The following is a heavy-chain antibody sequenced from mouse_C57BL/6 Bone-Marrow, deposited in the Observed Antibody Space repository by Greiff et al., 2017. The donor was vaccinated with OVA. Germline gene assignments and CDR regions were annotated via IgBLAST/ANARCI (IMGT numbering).Heavy chain of an antibody. V-gene: IGHV5-4*03. J-gene: IGHJ2*01. CDR3: ARGYDGDY. Sequence: EVKLVESGGGLVKPGGSLKLSCAASGFTFSSYAMSWVRQTPEKRLEWVATISDGGSYTYYPDNVKGRFTISRDNAKNNLYLQMSHLKSEDTAMYYCARGYDGDYWGQGTTLTVSS. D-gene: IGHD2-12*01. CDR1: GFTFSSYA. CDR2: ISDGGSYT.